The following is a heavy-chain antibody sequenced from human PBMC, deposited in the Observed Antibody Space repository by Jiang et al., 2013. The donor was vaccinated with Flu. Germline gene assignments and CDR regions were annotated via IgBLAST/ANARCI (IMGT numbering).Heavy chain of an antibody. V-gene: IGHV5-10-1*03. D-gene: IGHD3-10*01. CDR1: GYSFTSHW. J-gene: IGHJ2*01. CDR2: IDPSDSYT. CDR3: ARPADYGSRNYYSHHYFDL. Sequence: ESGAEVKEPGESLKISCKVSGYSFTSHWITWVRQMPGKGLEWIGRIDPSDSYTTYSPSFQGHVTISVDRSLSTAYLQWSSLKASDTAMYYCARPADYGSRNYYSHHYFDLWGRGTLVTVSS.